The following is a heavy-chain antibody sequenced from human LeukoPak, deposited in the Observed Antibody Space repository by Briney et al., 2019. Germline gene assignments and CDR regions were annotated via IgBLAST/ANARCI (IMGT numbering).Heavy chain of an antibody. CDR2: FDPEDGET. D-gene: IGHD3-9*01. V-gene: IGHV1-24*01. Sequence: GASVKVSCKVSGYTLTELSMHWVRQAPGKGLEWMGGFDPEDGETIYAQKFQGRVTMTEDTSTDTAYMELSSLRSEDTAVYYCATSIVGGGQRLVQGYWGQGTLVTVSS. CDR3: ATSIVGGGQRLVQGY. J-gene: IGHJ4*02. CDR1: GYTLTELS.